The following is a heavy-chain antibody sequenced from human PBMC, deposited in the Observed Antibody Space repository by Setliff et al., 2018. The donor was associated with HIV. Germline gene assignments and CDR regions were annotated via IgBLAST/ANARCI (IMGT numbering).Heavy chain of an antibody. Sequence: KPSETLSLTCTVSGGAINGYYWSWIRQSPEKRLEWIGYIYDSGSTNSNPSLKSRVSISVDTSRNQFSLRVRSVNAADTAIYYCAGHFYGSGSPFDFWGQGLLVTVSS. V-gene: IGHV4-59*08. D-gene: IGHD3-10*01. J-gene: IGHJ4*02. CDR2: IYDSGST. CDR3: AGHFYGSGSPFDF. CDR1: GGAINGYY.